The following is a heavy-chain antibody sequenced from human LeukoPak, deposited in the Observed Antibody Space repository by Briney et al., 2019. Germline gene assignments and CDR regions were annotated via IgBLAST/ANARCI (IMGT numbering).Heavy chain of an antibody. D-gene: IGHD4-17*01. CDR2: IIPIFGTA. Sequence: ASVNVSCKASGGTFSSYAISWVRQAPGQGLEWMGGIIPIFGTANYAQKFQGGVTITADESTSTAYMELSSLRSEDTAMYYCARGAVTTTYYFDYWGQGTLVTVSS. V-gene: IGHV1-69*13. CDR3: ARGAVTTTYYFDY. CDR1: GGTFSSYA. J-gene: IGHJ4*02.